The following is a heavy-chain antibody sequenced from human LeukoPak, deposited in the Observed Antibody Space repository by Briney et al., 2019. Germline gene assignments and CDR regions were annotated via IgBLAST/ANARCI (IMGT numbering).Heavy chain of an antibody. CDR3: ARARLTMVRGVISHNWFDP. D-gene: IGHD3-10*01. V-gene: IGHV1-2*02. CDR2: INPNSGGT. J-gene: IGHJ5*02. CDR1: GYTLTDYY. Sequence: ASVKVSCKASGYTLTDYYMHWVRQAPGQGLEWMGWINPNSGGTNYAQKFQGRVTMTRDTSISTAYMELSRLRSDDTAVYYCARARLTMVRGVISHNWFDPWGQGTLVTVSS.